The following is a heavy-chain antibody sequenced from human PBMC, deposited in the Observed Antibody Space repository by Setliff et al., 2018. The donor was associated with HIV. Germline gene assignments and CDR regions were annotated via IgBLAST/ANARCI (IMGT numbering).Heavy chain of an antibody. J-gene: IGHJ4*02. CDR3: ARGFLWFGEYYFDY. CDR2: MNPNSGNT. V-gene: IGHV1-8*03. Sequence: ASVKVSCKASGYTFTSYDINWVRQATGQGLEWMGWMNPNSGNTGYAQKFQGRVTITRNTSISTAYMELSSLRSEDTAVYYCARGFLWFGEYYFDYWGQGTRVTVSS. D-gene: IGHD3-10*01. CDR1: GYTFTSYD.